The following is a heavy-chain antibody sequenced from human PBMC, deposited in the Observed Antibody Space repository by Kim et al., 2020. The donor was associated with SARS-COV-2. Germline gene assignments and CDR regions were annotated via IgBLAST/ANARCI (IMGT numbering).Heavy chain of an antibody. Sequence: DANSTSYPDSVKGRFTISRDNAKNTLFLHMSSLRVEDTAVYYCTPHAFDIWGQGTVVTVSS. J-gene: IGHJ3*02. CDR3: TPHAFDI. V-gene: IGHV3-74*01. CDR2: DANST.